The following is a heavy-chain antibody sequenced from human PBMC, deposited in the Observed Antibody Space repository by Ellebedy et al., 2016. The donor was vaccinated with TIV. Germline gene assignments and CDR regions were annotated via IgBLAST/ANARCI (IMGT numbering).Heavy chain of an antibody. CDR2: IIPVVGIA. J-gene: IGHJ4*02. CDR3: ARHPGYILPNYIDF. D-gene: IGHD6-13*01. CDR1: GGTFSRSS. V-gene: IGHV1-69*10. Sequence: ASVKVSCKASGGTFSRSSLTWVRQAPGQGLDWMGGIIPVVGIANYAQKFQGRLTITADLSSSTAYMELSSLTSEDTAVYYCARHPGYILPNYIDFWGQGTLVSVSS.